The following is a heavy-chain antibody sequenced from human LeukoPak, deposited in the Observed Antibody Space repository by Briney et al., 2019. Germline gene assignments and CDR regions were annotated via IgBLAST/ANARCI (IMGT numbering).Heavy chain of an antibody. V-gene: IGHV5-51*01. J-gene: IGHJ4*02. CDR3: ARQKGAYFDY. CDR2: IYPGDSDT. D-gene: IGHD3-16*01. Sequence: GESLKISFKGSGXSFTNSCIAWVRQMPGKGLEWMGIIYPGDSDTRYSPSFQSQVIMSADKSISTAYLQWSSLKASDTAMYYCARQKGAYFDYWGQGNLVTVSS. CDR1: GXSFTNSC.